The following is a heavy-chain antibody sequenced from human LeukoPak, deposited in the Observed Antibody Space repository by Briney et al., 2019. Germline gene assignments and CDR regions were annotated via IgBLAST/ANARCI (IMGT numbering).Heavy chain of an antibody. J-gene: IGHJ1*01. Sequence: ASVKVSCTASGYTFTSYGISWVRPAPGQGLEWMGWISAYNGNTNYAQKLQGRVTMTTDTSTSTAYMELRSLRSDDTAVYYCARAAADSQTEYFQHWGQGTLVTVSS. CDR2: ISAYNGNT. V-gene: IGHV1-18*01. D-gene: IGHD6-13*01. CDR3: ARAAADSQTEYFQH. CDR1: GYTFTSYG.